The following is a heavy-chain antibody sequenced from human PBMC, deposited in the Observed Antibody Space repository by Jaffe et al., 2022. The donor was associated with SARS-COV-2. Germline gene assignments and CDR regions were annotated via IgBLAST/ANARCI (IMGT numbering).Heavy chain of an antibody. V-gene: IGHV3-9*01. CDR3: AKDMEITGRGGAFDI. J-gene: IGHJ3*02. CDR1: GFTFDDYA. D-gene: IGHD1-20*01. Sequence: EVQLVESGGGLVQPGRSLRLSCAASGFTFDDYAMHWVRQVPGKGLEWVSGISWNSGSRGYADSVKGRFTISRDNAKNSLYLQMKSLRAEDTALYHCAKDMEITGRGGAFDIWGQGTMVTVSS. CDR2: ISWNSGSR.